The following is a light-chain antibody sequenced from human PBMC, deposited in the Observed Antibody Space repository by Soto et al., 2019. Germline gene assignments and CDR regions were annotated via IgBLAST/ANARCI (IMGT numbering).Light chain of an antibody. Sequence: IVMTQTPLSLSVTPGQPASISCKSSRSLLHSDGKTYLYWYLQKPGQPPQLLIYKASTLKSGVPSRFSGSGSGTEFTLTISSLQPDDFATYYCQHYNSYSEAFGQGTKVDI. CDR1: RSLLHSDGKTY. V-gene: IGKV2D-29*01. CDR3: QHYNSYSEA. CDR2: KAS. J-gene: IGKJ1*01.